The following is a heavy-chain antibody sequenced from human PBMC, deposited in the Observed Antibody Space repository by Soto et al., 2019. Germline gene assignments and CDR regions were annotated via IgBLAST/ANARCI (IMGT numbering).Heavy chain of an antibody. CDR1: GGSIISSSYY. V-gene: IGHV4-39*01. CDR3: ARHQAAEGWFDP. Sequence: SETLSLTCIVSGGSIISSSYYCVCIRQPPGKGLEWIGSIYYSGSTYYNPSLKSRVTISVDTSKNQFSLKLSSVTAADTAVYYCARHQAAEGWFDPWGQGTLVTVSS. J-gene: IGHJ5*02. D-gene: IGHD6-13*01. CDR2: IYYSGST.